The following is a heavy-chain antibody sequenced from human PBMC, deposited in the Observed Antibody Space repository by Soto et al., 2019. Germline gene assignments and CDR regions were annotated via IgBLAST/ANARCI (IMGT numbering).Heavy chain of an antibody. J-gene: IGHJ4*02. D-gene: IGHD3-3*01. V-gene: IGHV1-69*06. CDR2: IVPNVGTV. Sequence: SVKVSFKACGGALSSLINYPINSVRQAPGQGLEWMGGIVPNVGTVNYAQKFQGRVTITADKSTGTAYMELSSLRSEYTALYYCARRDTSGFLRYFDNWAQGTLVTVS. CDR1: GGALSSLINYP. CDR3: ARRDTSGFLRYFDN.